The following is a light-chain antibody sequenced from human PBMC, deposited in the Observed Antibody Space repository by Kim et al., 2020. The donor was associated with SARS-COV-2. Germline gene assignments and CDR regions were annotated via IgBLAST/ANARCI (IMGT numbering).Light chain of an antibody. CDR1: HSVSTN. J-gene: IGKJ2*01. V-gene: IGKV3-15*01. Sequence: SSGKRATLSRRASHSVSTNLAWYQHKPGQPPRLLIYGASTRAPGVPARFSGTGSGTDFTLTVSSLQSEDFAVYYCHQYNDWPPGDTFGQGTKLEI. CDR3: HQYNDWPPGDT. CDR2: GAS.